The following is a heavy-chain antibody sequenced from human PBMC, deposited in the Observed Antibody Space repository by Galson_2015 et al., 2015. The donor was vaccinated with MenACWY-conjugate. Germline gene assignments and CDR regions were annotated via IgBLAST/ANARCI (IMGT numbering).Heavy chain of an antibody. J-gene: IGHJ4*02. CDR3: TTVREGAIYYFDY. CDR2: IKSKTDGGTT. CDR1: GFTFSNAW. V-gene: IGHV3-15*01. D-gene: IGHD1-26*01. Sequence: SLRLSCAVSGFTFSNAWMSWVRPAPGKGLGWVGRIKSKTDGGTTDYAAPVKGRFTISRDDSKNTLYLQMNSLKTEDTAVYYCTTVREGAIYYFDYWGQGTLVTVSS.